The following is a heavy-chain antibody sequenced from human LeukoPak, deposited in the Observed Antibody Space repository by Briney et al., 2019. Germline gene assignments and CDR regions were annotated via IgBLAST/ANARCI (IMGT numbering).Heavy chain of an antibody. D-gene: IGHD3-3*01. CDR3: ARGVPDYDFWSGFTWNYYFDY. CDR1: GGSISSGGYY. CDR2: IYYSGST. V-gene: IGHV4-31*03. J-gene: IGHJ4*02. Sequence: PSQTLSLTCTVSGGSISSGGYYWSWLRQHPGKGLEWIGYIYYSGSTYYNPSLKSRVTISVDTSKNQFSLKLSSVTAADTAVYYCARGVPDYDFWSGFTWNYYFDYWGQGTLVTVSS.